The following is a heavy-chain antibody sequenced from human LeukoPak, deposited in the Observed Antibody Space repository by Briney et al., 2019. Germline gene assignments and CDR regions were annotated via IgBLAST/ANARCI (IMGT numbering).Heavy chain of an antibody. J-gene: IGHJ6*03. V-gene: IGHV3-74*01. Sequence: GGSLRLSCAASGFTFSSYWMHWVRQAPGKGLVWVSRINSDGSSTSYADSVKGRFTISRDNAKNTLYLQMNSLRAEDTALYYCAKGGGGRLIYYYYMDVWGKGTTVTVSS. CDR3: AKGGGGRLIYYYYMDV. CDR2: INSDGSST. D-gene: IGHD3-16*01. CDR1: GFTFSSYW.